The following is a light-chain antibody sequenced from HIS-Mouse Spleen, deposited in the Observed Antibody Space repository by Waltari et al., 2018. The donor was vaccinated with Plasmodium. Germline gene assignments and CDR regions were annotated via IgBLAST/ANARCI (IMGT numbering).Light chain of an antibody. J-gene: IGKJ3*01. CDR3: QQYNNWSFT. CDR2: GAS. CDR1: QSVSSN. Sequence: EIVMTQSPPTLSVSPGERASLSCRASQSVSSNLAWYQQKSGQAPRLLIYGASTRAPGIPARFSGSGSGTEFTLTISSLQSEDFAVYYCQQYNNWSFTFGPGTKVDIK. V-gene: IGKV3-15*01.